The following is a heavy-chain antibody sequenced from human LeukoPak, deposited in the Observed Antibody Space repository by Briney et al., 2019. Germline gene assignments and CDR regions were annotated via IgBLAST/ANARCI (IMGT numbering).Heavy chain of an antibody. CDR2: INHSGST. J-gene: IGHJ6*03. CDR1: GGSISSSSYY. Sequence: SETLSLTCTVSGGSISSSSYYWGWIRQPPGKGLEWIGEINHSGSTNYNPSLKSRVTISVDTSKNQFSLKLSSVTAADTAVYYCARRCTYYGSGSYYNVPYYYMDVWGKGTTVTISS. D-gene: IGHD3-10*01. V-gene: IGHV4-39*07. CDR3: ARRCTYYGSGSYYNVPYYYMDV.